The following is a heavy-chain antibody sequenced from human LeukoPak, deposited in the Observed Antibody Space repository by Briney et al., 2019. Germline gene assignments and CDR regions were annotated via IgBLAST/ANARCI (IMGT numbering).Heavy chain of an antibody. Sequence: SETLSLTCTVSGGSISTYYWSWIRQPPGKRLEWIGYIYYTGTTNYSPSLKSRLTMSVDTSKSQFSLRLSSVTSADTAVYYCVGTKLWLSFDSWGQGTLVTVSS. V-gene: IGHV4-59*01. CDR3: VGTKLWLSFDS. CDR1: GGSISTYY. J-gene: IGHJ4*02. D-gene: IGHD5-18*01. CDR2: IYYTGTT.